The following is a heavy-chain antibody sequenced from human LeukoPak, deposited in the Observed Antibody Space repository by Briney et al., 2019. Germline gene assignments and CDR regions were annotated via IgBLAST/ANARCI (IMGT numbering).Heavy chain of an antibody. J-gene: IGHJ2*01. D-gene: IGHD6-13*01. Sequence: LSDTLAFTFPVSDYPIGSYSWTWIQQPQGKGLEWIGYLYYRGSTNYNPSLKSRVTISVDTSKNQFSLKLSSVTAADTAVYYCARHGVAAAVDAWYFDLWGRGTLVTVSS. CDR2: LYYRGST. CDR3: ARHGVAAAVDAWYFDL. CDR1: DYPIGSYS. V-gene: IGHV4-59*01.